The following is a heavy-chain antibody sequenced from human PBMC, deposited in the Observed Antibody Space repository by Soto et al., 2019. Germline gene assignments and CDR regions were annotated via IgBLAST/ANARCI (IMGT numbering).Heavy chain of an antibody. D-gene: IGHD3-22*01. CDR2: ISSSGNTI. J-gene: IGHJ4*02. Sequence: GGSLRLSCGASGFTFSDYYMSWVRQAPGKGLEWLSYISSSGNTIYYADSVKGRFTISRDNAKNSVFLQMNSLRAEDTALYFCAKMSSENYYDPVFSWGQGTLVTVS. CDR1: GFTFSDYY. CDR3: AKMSSENYYDPVFS. V-gene: IGHV3-11*01.